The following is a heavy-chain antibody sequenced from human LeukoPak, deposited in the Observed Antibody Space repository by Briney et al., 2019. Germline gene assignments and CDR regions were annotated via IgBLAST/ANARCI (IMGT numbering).Heavy chain of an antibody. Sequence: GGSLRLSCAVSGITLSNYGMSWVRQAPGKGPEWVAGISGSGGSTNYADSVKGRFTISRDNPKNTLYLQMNSLTVEDTAVYFCAKRGVVDSWGQGALVTVSS. CDR2: ISGSGGST. CDR1: GITLSNYG. CDR3: AKRGVVDS. J-gene: IGHJ4*02. D-gene: IGHD3-10*01. V-gene: IGHV3-23*01.